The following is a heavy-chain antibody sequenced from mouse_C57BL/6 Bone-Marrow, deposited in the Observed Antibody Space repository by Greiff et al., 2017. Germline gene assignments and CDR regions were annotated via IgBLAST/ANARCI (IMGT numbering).Heavy chain of an antibody. V-gene: IGHV1-59*01. CDR1: GYTFTSYW. D-gene: IGHD1-1*01. J-gene: IGHJ2*01. Sequence: QVQLQQPGAELVRPGASVKLSCKASGYTFTSYWMHWVKQRPGQGLEWIGVIDPSDSYTNYNQKFKGKATLTVNTSSSTAYMQLSSLTSADSAVYCCASPYYGSSYYWGRGTTLTVTA. CDR3: ASPYYGSSYY. CDR2: IDPSDSYT.